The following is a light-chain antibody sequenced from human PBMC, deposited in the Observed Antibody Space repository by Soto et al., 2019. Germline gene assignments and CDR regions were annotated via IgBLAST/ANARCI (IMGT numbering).Light chain of an antibody. CDR3: SSYAGNNNYV. J-gene: IGLJ1*01. CDR2: AVN. V-gene: IGLV2-8*01. Sequence: QSVLTQPPSASGSHGQSITISCTGTSSDVGGYNYVPWYQQYPGKAPRLMIYAVNKRPSGVPDRFSGSKSGNTASLTVSGLQAEDEADYYCSSYAGNNNYVFGTGTKVTVL. CDR1: SSDVGGYNY.